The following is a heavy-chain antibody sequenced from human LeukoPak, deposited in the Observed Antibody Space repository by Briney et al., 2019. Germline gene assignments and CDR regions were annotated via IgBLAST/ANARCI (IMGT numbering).Heavy chain of an antibody. D-gene: IGHD3-22*01. CDR1: GGSINSYY. V-gene: IGHV4-59*08. CDR2: ISYSGST. J-gene: IGHJ4*02. CDR3: ARHGYYDSSGYDLDY. Sequence: ASETLSLTCTVSGGSINSYYWSWIRQPPGKGLEWIGYISYSGSTYYNPSLKSRVTISVDTSKNQFSLKLSSVTAADTAVYYCARHGYYDSSGYDLDYWGQGTLVTVSS.